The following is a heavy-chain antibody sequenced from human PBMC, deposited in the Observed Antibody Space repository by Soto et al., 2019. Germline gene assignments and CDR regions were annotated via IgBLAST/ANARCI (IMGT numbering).Heavy chain of an antibody. CDR2: FDPEDGET. CDR1: GYTLTELS. V-gene: IGHV1-24*01. CDR3: ATLPAWNYYGASGYYIDS. D-gene: IGHD3-22*01. J-gene: IGHJ4*02. Sequence: GXSVKVSCKVSGYTLTELSMHWVRQAPGKGLEWMGGFDPEDGETIYAQKFQGRVTMTEDTSTDTAYMELSSLRSEDTAVYYCATLPAWNYYGASGYYIDSWGQVTLVTVSS.